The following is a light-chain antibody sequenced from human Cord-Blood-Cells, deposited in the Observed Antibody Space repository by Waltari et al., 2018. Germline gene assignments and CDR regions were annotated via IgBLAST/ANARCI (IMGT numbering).Light chain of an antibody. V-gene: IGLV2-11*01. Sequence: QSALPQPRSASGSPGPTVTISCTGSSSDVGGPNYVPWYQQHPGKAPKLMIYDVSKRPSGVPDRFSGSKSGNTASLTISGLQAEDEADYYCCSYAGSYTYVVFGGGTKLTVL. CDR2: DVS. CDR1: SSDVGGPNY. CDR3: CSYAGSYTYVV. J-gene: IGLJ2*01.